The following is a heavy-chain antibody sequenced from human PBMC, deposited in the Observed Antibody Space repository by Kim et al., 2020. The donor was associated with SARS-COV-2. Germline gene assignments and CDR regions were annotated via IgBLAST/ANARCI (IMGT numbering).Heavy chain of an antibody. J-gene: IGHJ4*02. D-gene: IGHD6-19*01. Sequence: SETLSLTCTVSGGSISSSSYYWGWIRQPPGKGLEWIGSIYYSGSTYYNPSLKSRVTISVDTSKNQFSLKLSSVTAADTAVYYCSRYPEQWLVQVGYFDYWGQGTLVTVSS. V-gene: IGHV4-39*01. CDR3: SRYPEQWLVQVGYFDY. CDR2: IYYSGST. CDR1: GGSISSSSYY.